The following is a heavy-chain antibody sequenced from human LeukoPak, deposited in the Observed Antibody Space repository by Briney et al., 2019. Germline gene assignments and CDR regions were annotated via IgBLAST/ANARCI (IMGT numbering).Heavy chain of an antibody. J-gene: IGHJ5*02. Sequence: PGGSLRLSCAASGFTFSSHGMIWPRQAPGKGLEWVSGLSGSGGSTYYADSVKGRFTISRDNSKNTLYLQMNSLRAEDTAVYYCAKDLSSSWYPDNWFDPWGQGTLVTVSS. CDR2: LSGSGGST. CDR3: AKDLSSSWYPDNWFDP. V-gene: IGHV3-23*01. D-gene: IGHD6-13*01. CDR1: GFTFSSHG.